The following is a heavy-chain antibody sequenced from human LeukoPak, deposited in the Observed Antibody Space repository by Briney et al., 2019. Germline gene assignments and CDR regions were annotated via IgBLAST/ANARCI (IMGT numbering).Heavy chain of an antibody. CDR2: FDPEDGET. CDR1: GYTLTELS. CDR3: ATILGSYYYGSGRGYFDY. J-gene: IGHJ4*02. D-gene: IGHD3-10*01. Sequence: ASVTVSCKVSGYTLTELSMHWVRQAPGKGLEWMGGFDPEDGETIYAQKFQGRVTMTEDTSTDTAYMELSSLRSEDTAVYYCATILGSYYYGSGRGYFDYWGQGTLVTVSS. V-gene: IGHV1-24*01.